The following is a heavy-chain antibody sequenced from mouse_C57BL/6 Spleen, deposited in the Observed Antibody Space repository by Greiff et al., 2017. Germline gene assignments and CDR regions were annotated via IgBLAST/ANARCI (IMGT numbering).Heavy chain of an antibody. V-gene: IGHV14-2*01. J-gene: IGHJ1*03. Sequence: VQLQQSGAELVKPGASVKLSCTASGFTFKDYYMHWVKQRTEQGLEWIGRIDPEDGDTKYNPKFQGKATITADTSSNTAYLQLSSLTSEDTAVYYCGSSPYCYGSSPEVWGTGTTVTVSS. CDR3: GSSPYCYGSSPEV. CDR1: GFTFKDYY. CDR2: IDPEDGDT. D-gene: IGHD1-1*01.